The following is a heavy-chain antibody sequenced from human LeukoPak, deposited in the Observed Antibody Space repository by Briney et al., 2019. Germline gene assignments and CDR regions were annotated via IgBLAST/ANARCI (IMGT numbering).Heavy chain of an antibody. J-gene: IGHJ4*02. D-gene: IGHD3-9*01. CDR1: GFTFSSYW. CDR2: INSAGSST. Sequence: GGSLRLSCAASGFTFSSYWMHWVRQAPGKGLVWVSRINSAGSSTNYADSVKGRFTISRDNAKNTLYLQMNSLRVEDAAVYYCPREDWPARYWGQGTLVTVSS. CDR3: PREDWPARY. V-gene: IGHV3-74*01.